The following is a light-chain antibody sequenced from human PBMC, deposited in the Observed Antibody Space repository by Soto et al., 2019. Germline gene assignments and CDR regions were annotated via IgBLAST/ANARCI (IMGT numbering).Light chain of an antibody. CDR2: GAS. J-gene: IGKJ1*01. CDR3: QQRSNWPPT. Sequence: EIVMTQSPATLSVSPGERATLSCRASQSVSSNLAWYQQKPGQAPRLLIYGASTRATGIPARFSGSGSGTDFTLTISRLEPADFAFYYCQQRSNWPPTFGQGTKVDIK. V-gene: IGKV3-15*01. CDR1: QSVSSN.